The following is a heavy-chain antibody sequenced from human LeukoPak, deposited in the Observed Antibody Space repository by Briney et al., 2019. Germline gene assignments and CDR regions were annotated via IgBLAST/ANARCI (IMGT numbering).Heavy chain of an antibody. V-gene: IGHV1-8*01. D-gene: IGHD3-3*01. CDR2: MNPNSANT. Sequence: GASVKVSCKTSGYTFTSYDINWVRQVPGQGLEWIGWMNPNSANTGHAQKFQGRVTISRNISIGTAYMELSSLTSEDTAVYYCARGVTVFGVAPDHWGQGTLVTVSS. CDR3: ARGVTVFGVAPDH. CDR1: GYTFTSYD. J-gene: IGHJ4*02.